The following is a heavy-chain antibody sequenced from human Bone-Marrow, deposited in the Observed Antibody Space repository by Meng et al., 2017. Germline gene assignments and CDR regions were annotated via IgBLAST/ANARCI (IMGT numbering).Heavy chain of an antibody. CDR2: IKKDGSEK. V-gene: IGHV3-7*01. D-gene: IGHD3-22*01. CDR1: GFTFSSYW. Sequence: GESLKISCAASGFTFSSYWMSWVRQAPGKGLEWVANIKKDGSEKYYVDSVKGRFTISRDNAKKSLYLEMNGLRAEDTAVYYCARSAYYYVSGSWGQGTVVTVSS. J-gene: IGHJ4*02. CDR3: ARSAYYYVSGS.